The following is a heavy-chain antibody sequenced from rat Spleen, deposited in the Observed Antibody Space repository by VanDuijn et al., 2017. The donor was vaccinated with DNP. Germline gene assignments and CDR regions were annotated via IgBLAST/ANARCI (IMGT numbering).Heavy chain of an antibody. CDR1: GFNFNDYW. J-gene: IGHJ4*01. Sequence: EVKLVESGGGLVQPGRSLKLSCAASGFNFNDYWMGWVRQAPGKGLEWIGAINKDSSTINYTPSLKDKLTISRDNAQNTLYLQMSKLGSEDTAIYYCVRQGYGMDAWGQGISVTVSS. CDR3: VRQGYGMDA. CDR2: INKDSSTI. V-gene: IGHV4-2*01.